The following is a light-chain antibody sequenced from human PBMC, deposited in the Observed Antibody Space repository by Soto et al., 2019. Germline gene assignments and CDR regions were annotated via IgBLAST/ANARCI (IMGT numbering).Light chain of an antibody. Sequence: EIVMTQSPATLSVSPGERATLSCRASQSVRRNLAWYQQRPGQPPRLLIYGTSTRATDIPARFSGSGSGTEFTLTISSLQSEDFAVYYCQQYKSWPAITFGQGTRLEIK. CDR2: GTS. CDR3: QQYKSWPAIT. V-gene: IGKV3D-15*01. CDR1: QSVRRN. J-gene: IGKJ5*01.